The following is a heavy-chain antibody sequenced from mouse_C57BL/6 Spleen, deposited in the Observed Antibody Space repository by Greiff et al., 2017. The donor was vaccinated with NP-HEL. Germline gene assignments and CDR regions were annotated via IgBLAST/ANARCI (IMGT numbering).Heavy chain of an antibody. CDR3: ARASYPLDY. CDR1: GYTFTDYY. D-gene: IGHD2-10*01. J-gene: IGHJ2*01. V-gene: IGHV1-26*01. CDR2: INPNNGGT. Sequence: EVQLQQSGPELVKPGASVKISCKASGYTFTDYYMNWVKQSHGKSLEWIGDINPNNGGTSYNQKFKGKATLTVDKSSSTAYMELRSLTSEDSAVYYCARASYPLDYWGQGTTLTVSS.